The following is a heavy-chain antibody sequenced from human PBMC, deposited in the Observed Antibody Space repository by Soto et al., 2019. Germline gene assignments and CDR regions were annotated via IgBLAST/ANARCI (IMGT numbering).Heavy chain of an antibody. CDR1: GYTFTRYA. Sequence: GASVKVSCKASGYTFTRYAMHWVRQAPGQRPEWMGWINPGNGDTKYSEKLQGRVTFTRDTSATTIYMELSSLRSEDTALYHCARNSYISGDDDSYYFDYWGQGTPVTVS. V-gene: IGHV1-3*01. D-gene: IGHD2-21*02. CDR3: ARNSYISGDDDSYYFDY. J-gene: IGHJ4*02. CDR2: INPGNGDT.